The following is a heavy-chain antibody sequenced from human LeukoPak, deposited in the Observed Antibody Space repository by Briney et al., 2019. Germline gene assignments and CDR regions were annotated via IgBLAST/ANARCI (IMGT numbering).Heavy chain of an antibody. D-gene: IGHD5-18*01. CDR3: RGYRSLYYYGMDV. CDR2: IYYSGST. V-gene: IGHV4-59*08. CDR1: GGSISSYY. Sequence: PSETLSLTCTVSGGSISSYYWSWIRQPPGKGLEWIGYIYYSGSTNYNPSLKSRVTISVDTSKNQFSLKLSSVTAADTAVYYCRGYRSLYYYGMDVWGQGTTVTVSS. J-gene: IGHJ6*02.